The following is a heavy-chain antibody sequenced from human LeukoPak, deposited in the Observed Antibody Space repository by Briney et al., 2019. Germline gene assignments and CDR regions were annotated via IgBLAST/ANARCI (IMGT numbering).Heavy chain of an antibody. CDR3: ARGGWYYYDSNGYYLIDN. D-gene: IGHD3-22*01. Sequence: SVKVSCKASGGTFSSYAISWVRQAPGQGLEWMGGIIPIFGTANYAQKFQGRVTITTDESTSTACMELSSLRSDDTALYYCARGGWYYYDSNGYYLIDNWGQGTLVTVSS. J-gene: IGHJ4*02. CDR2: IIPIFGTA. CDR1: GGTFSSYA. V-gene: IGHV1-69*05.